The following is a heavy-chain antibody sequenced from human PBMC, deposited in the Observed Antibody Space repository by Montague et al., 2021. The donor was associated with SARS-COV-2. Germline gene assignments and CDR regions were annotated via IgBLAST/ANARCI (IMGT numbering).Heavy chain of an antibody. D-gene: IGHD2-2*01. CDR3: ARIPVGSKYYFDL. J-gene: IGHJ4*02. Sequence: CAISGDSVSSNIATWNWIRQSPSRGLEWLGRTYYRSKWDNDYAASVKSRITIDTDTSKHQFSLHLNSVTPEDTAVYYCARIPVGSKYYFDLWGRGTMVTV. CDR2: TYYRSKWDN. CDR1: GDSVSSNIAT. V-gene: IGHV6-1*01.